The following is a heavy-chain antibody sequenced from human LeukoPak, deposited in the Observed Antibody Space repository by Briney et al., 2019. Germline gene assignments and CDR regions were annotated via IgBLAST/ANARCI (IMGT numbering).Heavy chain of an antibody. J-gene: IGHJ4*02. D-gene: IGHD3-3*01. CDR1: GGSISSGGYY. CDR3: ARESITIFGVVHVDY. CDR2: IYYSGST. Sequence: PSQTLSLTCTVSGGSISSGGYYWSWIRQHPGKGLEWIGYIYYSGSTYYNPSLKSRVTISVDTSKNQFSLKLSSVTAADTAVYYCARESITIFGVVHVDYWGQGTLVTVSS. V-gene: IGHV4-31*03.